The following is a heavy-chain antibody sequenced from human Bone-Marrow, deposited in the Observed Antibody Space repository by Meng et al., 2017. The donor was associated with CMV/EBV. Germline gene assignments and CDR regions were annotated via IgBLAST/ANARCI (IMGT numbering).Heavy chain of an antibody. Sequence: SCAASGFTVSSNYMSWVRQAPGKGLEWVSVIYSGGSTYYADSVKGRFTISRDNSKNTLYLQMNSLRAEDTAVYYCARGMEGATLAFGYWGQGTLVTVSS. D-gene: IGHD1-26*01. CDR2: IYSGGST. V-gene: IGHV3-53*01. CDR3: ARGMEGATLAFGY. J-gene: IGHJ4*02. CDR1: GFTVSSNY.